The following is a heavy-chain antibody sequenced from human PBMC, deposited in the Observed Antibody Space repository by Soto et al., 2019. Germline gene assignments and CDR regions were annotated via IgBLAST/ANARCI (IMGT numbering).Heavy chain of an antibody. D-gene: IGHD3-22*01. CDR1: GYTFTSYG. CDR3: ARDGLRITMIVVVSDDAFDI. Sequence: ASVKVSCKASGYTFTSYGISWVRQAPGQGLEWMGWISAYNGNTNYAQKLQGRVTMTTDTSTSTAYMELRSLRSEGTDVYYCARDGLRITMIVVVSDDAFDIWG. CDR2: ISAYNGNT. V-gene: IGHV1-18*04. J-gene: IGHJ3*02.